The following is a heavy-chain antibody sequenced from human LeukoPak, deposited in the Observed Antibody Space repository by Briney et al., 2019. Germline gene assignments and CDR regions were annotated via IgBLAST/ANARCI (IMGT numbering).Heavy chain of an antibody. Sequence: PGGSLRLSCAASGFTFSSYSMNWVRQAPGKGLEWVSPISSSSSYIYYADSVKGRFTISRDNAKNSLYLQMNSLRAEDTAVYYCARDSDKVDYYDSSGNLDYWGQGTLVTVSS. CDR3: ARDSDKVDYYDSSGNLDY. D-gene: IGHD3-22*01. CDR2: ISSSSSYI. V-gene: IGHV3-21*01. J-gene: IGHJ4*02. CDR1: GFTFSSYS.